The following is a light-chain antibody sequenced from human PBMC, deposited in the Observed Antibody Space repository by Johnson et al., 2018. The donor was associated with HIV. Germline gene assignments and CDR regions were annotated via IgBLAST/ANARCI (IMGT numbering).Light chain of an antibody. V-gene: IGLV1-51*01. CDR1: SSNIGNNY. J-gene: IGLJ1*01. Sequence: QSLLTQPPSVSAAPGQKVTISCSGSSSNIGNNYVSWYQQLPGTAPKLLIYDNNKRPSGIPDLFSGSTSGTSATLGITGLQTGDEADYYCGTWDSSLTTSYVFGTGTKVTVL. CDR3: GTWDSSLTTSYV. CDR2: DNN.